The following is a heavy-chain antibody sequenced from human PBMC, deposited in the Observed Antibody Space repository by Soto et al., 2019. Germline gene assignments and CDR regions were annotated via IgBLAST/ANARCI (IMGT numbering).Heavy chain of an antibody. J-gene: IGHJ4*02. V-gene: IGHV3-15*01. CDR3: TTAGTGQWLVYF. D-gene: IGHD6-19*01. CDR1: GFTFSNAW. Sequence: EVQLVESGGGLVKPGGSLRLSCAASGFTFSNAWMSWVRQAPGKGLEWVGRIKSKTDGGTTDYAAPVKGRFTISRDDSNNTLYLQMNSLKTEDTAVYYCTTAGTGQWLVYFWGQGTLVTVSS. CDR2: IKSKTDGGTT.